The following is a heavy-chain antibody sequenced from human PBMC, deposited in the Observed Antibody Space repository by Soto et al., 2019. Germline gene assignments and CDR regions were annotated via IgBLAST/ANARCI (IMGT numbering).Heavy chain of an antibody. V-gene: IGHV4-59*01. CDR3: ARSVCPSCPFDY. J-gene: IGHJ4*02. Sequence: QVQLQESGPGLVKPSETLSLTRTVSGGSISSYYWSWIRQPPGKGLEWIGYIYYSGSTNYNPSLKSRVTISVDTSKNQFSLKLSSVTAADTAVYYCARSVCPSCPFDYWGQGTLVTVSS. CDR1: GGSISSYY. CDR2: IYYSGST. D-gene: IGHD2-2*01.